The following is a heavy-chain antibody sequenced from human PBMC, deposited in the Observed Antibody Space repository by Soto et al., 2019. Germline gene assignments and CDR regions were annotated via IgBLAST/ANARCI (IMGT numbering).Heavy chain of an antibody. Sequence: QVQLQQSGPGLVKPSQTLSLTCAISGDSVSSNSATWNWTSQSPPRGLEWLGRTYYRSTWYHDYADSVKGPITINPDTSKNEFSLHLNSVTPEDTAVYYCASVSSGYHLSSWGQGTLVTVSS. CDR3: ASVSSGYHLSS. V-gene: IGHV6-1*02. CDR1: GDSVSSNSAT. D-gene: IGHD3-10*02. CDR2: TYYRSTWYH. J-gene: IGHJ4*02.